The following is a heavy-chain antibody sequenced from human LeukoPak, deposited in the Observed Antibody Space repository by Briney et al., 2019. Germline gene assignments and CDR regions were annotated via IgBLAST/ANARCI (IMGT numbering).Heavy chain of an antibody. V-gene: IGHV4-61*02. CDR1: GGSINSGAGGHY. Sequence: SQTLSLTCSVSGGSINSGAGGHYWTWIRQPAGKGLEWIGRIYPSGYSNYNPSLKSRVVMSVDAPKNQFSLQLNSVTAADTAVYYCARGIVVINWFDLWGQGALVTVAS. CDR3: ARGIVVINWFDL. D-gene: IGHD3-22*01. J-gene: IGHJ5*02. CDR2: IYPSGYS.